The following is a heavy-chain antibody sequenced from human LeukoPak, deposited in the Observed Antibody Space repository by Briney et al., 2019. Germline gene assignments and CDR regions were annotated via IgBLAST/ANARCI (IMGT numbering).Heavy chain of an antibody. D-gene: IGHD6-13*01. V-gene: IGHV4-59*01. Sequence: PSETLSLTCTVSGGSISSYYWSWIRQPPGKGLEWIGYIYYSGSTNYNPSLKSRVTTSVDTSKNQFSLKLSSVTAADTAVYYCAREEVQQLAFDYWGQGTLVTVSS. CDR3: AREEVQQLAFDY. CDR2: IYYSGST. CDR1: GGSISSYY. J-gene: IGHJ4*02.